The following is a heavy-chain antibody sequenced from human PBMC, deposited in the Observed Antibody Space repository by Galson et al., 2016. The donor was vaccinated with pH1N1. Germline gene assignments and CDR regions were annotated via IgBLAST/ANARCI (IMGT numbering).Heavy chain of an antibody. CDR3: ARGPGDHPHD. D-gene: IGHD4-17*01. CDR1: GESFRGYY. J-gene: IGHJ4*02. CDR2: MNHSGSS. Sequence: SETLSLTCAVYGESFRGYYWTWIRQSPGKELEWIGEMNHSGSSNYNPSLKSRVSIYVDTFKNQFSLLVNSVTAADTAVYYCARGPGDHPHDWGQGTLVTVSS. V-gene: IGHV4-34*01.